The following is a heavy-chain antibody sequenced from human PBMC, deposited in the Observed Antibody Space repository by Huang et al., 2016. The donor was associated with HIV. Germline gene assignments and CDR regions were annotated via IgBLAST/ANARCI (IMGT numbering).Heavy chain of an antibody. Sequence: QVQLVQSGAEVKKPGSSVKVSCKASGGTFRSYAISWVRQAPGQGLEWIGGIIPIFGTATYATKFQGRVTITADESTSTAYMELSSLRSEDTAVYYCARARGYYDSSVSYYFDYWGQGTLVTVSS. CDR1: GGTFRSYA. J-gene: IGHJ4*02. CDR3: ARARGYYDSSVSYYFDY. V-gene: IGHV1-69*13. CDR2: IIPIFGTA. D-gene: IGHD3-22*01.